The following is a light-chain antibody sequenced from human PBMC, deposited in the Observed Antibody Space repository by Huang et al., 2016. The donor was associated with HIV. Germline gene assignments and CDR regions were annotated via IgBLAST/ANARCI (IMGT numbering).Light chain of an antibody. CDR1: QGIGTY. CDR3: QKYNSVPRT. V-gene: IGKV1-27*01. J-gene: IGKJ1*01. Sequence: DIQMTQSPSSLSASVGDRVTISCRASQGIGTYLAWYQHKPGKVPNLLIYAASTLQSGVPSRFSGSGSVTNFTLTIGSLQPEDVAIYYCQKYNSVPRTFGLGTKVEIK. CDR2: AAS.